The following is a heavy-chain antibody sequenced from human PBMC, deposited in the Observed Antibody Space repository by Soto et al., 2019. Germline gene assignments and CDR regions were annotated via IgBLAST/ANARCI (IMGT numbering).Heavy chain of an antibody. CDR1: GFTFNNYA. V-gene: IGHV3-23*01. J-gene: IGHJ4*02. D-gene: IGHD1-26*01. CDR2: IRNSGGFT. CDR3: AKDYFATKGPYFFDY. Sequence: VQLLESGGGLVQPGGSLRLSCAASGFTFNNYAMNWVRQAPGKGLEWVSAIRNSGGFTYYADSVKGRFTISRDNSKNTLYLHMNSLSAEDTALYYCAKDYFATKGPYFFDYWGQGTLVTVSS.